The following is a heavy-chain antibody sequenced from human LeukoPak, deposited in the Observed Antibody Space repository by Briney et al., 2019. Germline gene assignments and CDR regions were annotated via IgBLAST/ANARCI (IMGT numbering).Heavy chain of an antibody. CDR2: MPYYEGDK. J-gene: IGHJ4*02. Sequence: GGSLRLSCAVSGFSFSSHAMHWVRQAPGKGLEWVAGMPYYEGDKHYADSVKGRFTISIDNSKNMLYLQMDSLRAEDTAVYYCAKDLERHIVVVTASAVDYWGQGTLVTVSS. CDR1: GFSFSSHA. V-gene: IGHV3-30-3*01. D-gene: IGHD2-21*02. CDR3: AKDLERHIVVVTASAVDY.